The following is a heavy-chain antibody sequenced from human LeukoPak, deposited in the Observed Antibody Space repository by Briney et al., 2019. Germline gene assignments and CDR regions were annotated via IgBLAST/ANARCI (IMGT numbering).Heavy chain of an antibody. Sequence: GGSLRLSCAASGFTFSSYWMSWVRQAPGKGLEWVANIKQDGSEKYYVDSVKGRFTISRDNAKNSLYLQMNSLRAEDTAVYYCARDLRGWKREEWFHDYWGQGTLVTVSS. D-gene: IGHD3-3*01. CDR1: GFTFSSYW. V-gene: IGHV3-7*01. CDR2: IKQDGSEK. CDR3: ARDLRGWKREEWFHDY. J-gene: IGHJ4*02.